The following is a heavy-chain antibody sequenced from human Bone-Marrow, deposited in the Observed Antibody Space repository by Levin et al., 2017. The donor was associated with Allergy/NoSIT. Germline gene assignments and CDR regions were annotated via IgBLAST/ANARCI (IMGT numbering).Heavy chain of an antibody. CDR1: GFAFSSYA. V-gene: IGHV3-23*01. D-gene: IGHD1-7*01. J-gene: IGHJ4*02. CDR2: ISGGGGTT. Sequence: LSLTCAASGFAFSSYAMKWVRQAPGKGLEWVSVISGGGGTTYYANSVKGRFTISRDNSKNTLYLQMNSLRAEDTALYYCAKGVLTGTTRVSSDYWGQGTLVTVSS. CDR3: AKGVLTGTTRVSSDY.